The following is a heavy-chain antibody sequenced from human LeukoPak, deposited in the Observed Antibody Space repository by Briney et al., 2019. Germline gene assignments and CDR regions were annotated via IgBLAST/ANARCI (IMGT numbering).Heavy chain of an antibody. V-gene: IGHV3-9*01. CDR1: GFTFDDYA. CDR2: ISWNSGSI. CDR3: VRDQGGAVSY. J-gene: IGHJ4*02. Sequence: PGGSLRLSCAASGFTFDDYAMHWVRQAPGKGLEWVSGISWNSGSIGYADSVKGRFTISRDNAKNSLFLQMNSLRAEDTAVYYCVRDQGGAVSYWGQGTLVTVSS. D-gene: IGHD3-16*01.